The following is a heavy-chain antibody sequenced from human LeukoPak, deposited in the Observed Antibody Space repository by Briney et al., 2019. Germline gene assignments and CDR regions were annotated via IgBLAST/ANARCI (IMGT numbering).Heavy chain of an antibody. CDR3: AKAHSGSYYSGIN. V-gene: IGHV3-23*01. CDR1: GFTFSAYA. D-gene: IGHD1-26*01. CDR2: IGSDNKP. Sequence: GGSLRLSCEASGFTFSAYAMTWVRQAPGKGLEWVSSIGSDNKPHYADSVKGRFTISRDNSKSTLYLQMNSLRAEDTAVYYCAKAHSGSYYSGINWGQGTLVTVSS. J-gene: IGHJ4*02.